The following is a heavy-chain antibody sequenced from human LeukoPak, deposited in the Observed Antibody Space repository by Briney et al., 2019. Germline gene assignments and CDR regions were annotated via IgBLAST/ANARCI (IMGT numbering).Heavy chain of an antibody. CDR1: GGSISSSSYY. CDR3: ARDSLDPSYSYSY. Sequence: KPSETLSLTCTVSGGSISSSSYYWGWIRQPPGKGLEWIGSIYYSGSTYYNPSLKSRVTISVDTSKNQFSLKLSSVTAADTAVYYCARDSLDPSYSYSYWGQGTLVTVSS. CDR2: IYYSGST. V-gene: IGHV4-39*07. D-gene: IGHD3-10*01. J-gene: IGHJ4*02.